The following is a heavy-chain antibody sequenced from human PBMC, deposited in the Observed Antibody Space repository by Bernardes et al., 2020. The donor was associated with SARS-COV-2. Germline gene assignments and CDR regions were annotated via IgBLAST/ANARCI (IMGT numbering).Heavy chain of an antibody. CDR3: ARCPYYYDSSGYYDY. CDR1: GFTFSSYG. CDR2: IWYDGSNK. Sequence: GGSLRLSCAASGFTFSSYGMHWVRQAPGKGLEWVAVIWYDGSNKYYADSVKGRFTISRDNSKNTLYLQMNSLRAEDTAVYYCARCPYYYDSSGYYDYWGQGTLVTVSS. D-gene: IGHD3-22*01. J-gene: IGHJ4*02. V-gene: IGHV3-33*08.